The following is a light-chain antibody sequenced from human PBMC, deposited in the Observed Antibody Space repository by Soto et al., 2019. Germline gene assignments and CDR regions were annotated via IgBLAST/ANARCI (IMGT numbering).Light chain of an antibody. CDR2: GAS. CDR3: QQYGSSSDT. J-gene: IGKJ1*01. Sequence: EIVLTQSPGTLSLSPGERATLSCRASQSVSSSYLAWYQQKPGQAPRLLIYGASSRATGIPDRLSGSGSGTDFTLTISRLEPEDFAVYYCQQYGSSSDTFGQGTRWIS. CDR1: QSVSSSY. V-gene: IGKV3-20*01.